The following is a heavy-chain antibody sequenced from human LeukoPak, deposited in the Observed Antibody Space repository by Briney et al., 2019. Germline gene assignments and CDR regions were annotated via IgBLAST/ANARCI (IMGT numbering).Heavy chain of an antibody. D-gene: IGHD2-15*01. Sequence: ASVKVSCKASGYTFTGYYMHWVRQAPGQGLEWMGWINPNSGGTNYAQKFQGRVTMTRDTSISTAYMELSRLRSDDTAVYYCSIFFGGGSCHDDYWGQGTLVTVSS. J-gene: IGHJ4*02. CDR1: GYTFTGYY. CDR2: INPNSGGT. CDR3: SIFFGGGSCHDDY. V-gene: IGHV1-2*02.